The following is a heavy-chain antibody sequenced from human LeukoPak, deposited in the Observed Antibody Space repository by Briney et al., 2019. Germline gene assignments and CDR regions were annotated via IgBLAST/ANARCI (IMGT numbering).Heavy chain of an antibody. CDR2: ISSSGSTI. J-gene: IGHJ3*02. D-gene: IGHD3-22*01. CDR3: ARVREFYDSSGYYWGGAFDI. CDR1: GFTFSDYY. V-gene: IGHV3-11*04. Sequence: GGSLRLSCAASGFTFSDYYMSWIRQAPGKGLEWVSYISSSGSTIYYADSVKGRFTISRDNAKNSLYLQMNSLRAEDTAVYYCARVREFYDSSGYYWGGAFDIWGQGTMVTVSS.